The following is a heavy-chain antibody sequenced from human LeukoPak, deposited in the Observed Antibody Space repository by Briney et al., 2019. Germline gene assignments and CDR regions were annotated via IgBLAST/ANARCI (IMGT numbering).Heavy chain of an antibody. Sequence: PSETLSLTCSVSGASISYGSYYWSWTRHPAGKGLEWVGCIYTSGSIDYNPSLKRRATISVDTSQNQFSLKLSSVTAADTAVYYCAKGPGYDFWSGNYMDVWGKGTTVTVS. CDR1: GASISYGSYY. CDR2: IYTSGSI. J-gene: IGHJ6*03. D-gene: IGHD3-3*01. CDR3: AKGPGYDFWSGNYMDV. V-gene: IGHV4-61*02.